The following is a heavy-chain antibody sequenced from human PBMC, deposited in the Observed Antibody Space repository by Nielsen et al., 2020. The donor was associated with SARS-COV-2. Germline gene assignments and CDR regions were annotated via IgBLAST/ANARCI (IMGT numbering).Heavy chain of an antibody. CDR2: IYPGDSDT. D-gene: IGHD5-18*01. J-gene: IGHJ4*02. CDR3: ARLGYEVYSYGTDPMGSFDY. V-gene: IGHV5-51*01. Sequence: GESLKISCKGSGYSFTSYWIGWVRQMPGKGLEWMGIIYPGDSDTRYSPSFQGQVTISADKSISTAYLQWSSLKASDTAMYYCARLGYEVYSYGTDPMGSFDYWGQGTLVTVSS. CDR1: GYSFTSYW.